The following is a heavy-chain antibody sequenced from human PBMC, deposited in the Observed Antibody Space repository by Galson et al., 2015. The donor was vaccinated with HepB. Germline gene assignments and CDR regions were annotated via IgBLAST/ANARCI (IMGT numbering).Heavy chain of an antibody. CDR1: GVSLSTSGVG. Sequence: ALMKPTQPLTLPCTFSGVSLSTSGVGVGWIRQPPGKALEWLALIYWDDDKRYSPSLKSRLTITKDTTKNHVVLTMTNLDPVDTATYYCAHWDIVGVPDEYDAFDIWGQGTMVTVSS. V-gene: IGHV2-5*02. D-gene: IGHD2-2*01. CDR3: AHWDIVGVPDEYDAFDI. CDR2: IYWDDDK. J-gene: IGHJ3*02.